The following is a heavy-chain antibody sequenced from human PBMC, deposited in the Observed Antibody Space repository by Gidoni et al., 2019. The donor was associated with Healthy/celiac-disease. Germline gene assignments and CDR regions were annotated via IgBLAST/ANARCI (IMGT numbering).Heavy chain of an antibody. D-gene: IGHD6-6*01. V-gene: IGHV3-30-3*01. CDR1: GFTFSSYA. CDR2: ISYDGSNK. CDR3: ARDLKVEARPPDYYYGMDV. Sequence: QVQLVESGGGVVQPGRSLRLSCAASGFTFSSYALHWVRQAPGKGLEWVAVISYDGSNKSYADSVKGRFTISRDNSKNTLYLQMNSLRAEDTAVYYCARDLKVEARPPDYYYGMDVWGQGTTVTVSS. J-gene: IGHJ6*02.